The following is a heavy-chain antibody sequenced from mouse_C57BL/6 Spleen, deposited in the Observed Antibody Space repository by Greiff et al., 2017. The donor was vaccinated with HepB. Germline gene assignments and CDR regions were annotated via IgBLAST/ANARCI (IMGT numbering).Heavy chain of an antibody. D-gene: IGHD2-1*01. CDR3: ARGYGNPPWFAY. J-gene: IGHJ3*01. Sequence: EVKLVESGGGLVKPGGSLKLSCAASGFTFSSYAMSWVRQTPEKRLEWVATISDGGSYTYYPDNVKGRFTISRDNAKNNLYLQMSHLKSEDTAMYYCARGYGNPPWFAYWGQGTLVTVSA. V-gene: IGHV5-4*03. CDR2: ISDGGSYT. CDR1: GFTFSSYA.